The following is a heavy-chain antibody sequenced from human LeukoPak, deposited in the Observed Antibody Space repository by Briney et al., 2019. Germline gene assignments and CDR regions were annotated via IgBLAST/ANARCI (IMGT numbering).Heavy chain of an antibody. J-gene: IGHJ5*02. D-gene: IGHD2-15*01. CDR2: IYHSGNT. CDR1: GYSISSGYY. CDR3: ARQGGSYWDWFDP. V-gene: IGHV4-38-2*01. Sequence: SETLSLTCAVSGYSISSGYYWGWIRQPPGKGLDWIGSIYHSGNTYYNPSLKSRVTISVDTSKNQFSLKLSSVTAADTAVYYCARQGGSYWDWFDPWGQGTPVTVSS.